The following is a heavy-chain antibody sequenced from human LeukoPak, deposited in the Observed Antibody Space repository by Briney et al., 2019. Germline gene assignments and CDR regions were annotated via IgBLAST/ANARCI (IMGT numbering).Heavy chain of an antibody. J-gene: IGHJ6*03. Sequence: QAGGSLRLSCAASGFTFSSYAMSWARQAPGKGLEWVSAIYGSGDTTYYVDSVKGRFTVSRDNSKNTLYLQMDGLRAEDTAVYYCAKMAGMTRQVYYMDVWGKGATVTVSS. V-gene: IGHV3-23*01. CDR1: GFTFSSYA. CDR2: IYGSGDTT. D-gene: IGHD5-24*01. CDR3: AKMAGMTRQVYYMDV.